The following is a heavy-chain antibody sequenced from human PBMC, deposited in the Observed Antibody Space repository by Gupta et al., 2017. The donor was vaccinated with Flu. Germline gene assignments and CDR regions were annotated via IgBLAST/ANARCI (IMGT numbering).Heavy chain of an antibody. V-gene: IGHV3-23*01. D-gene: IGHD3-16*01. J-gene: IGHJ4*02. Sequence: EVLLLESGGGLVQPGGSLRLFCAASGFSFSTHATIWVRHAPGKGLEWISTIDGPGTNTYFADSVRGRFTISRDNSKSTLYLQMNRLSAEDTAVYYCAKRGSWGFFDYWGQGTLVIVSS. CDR2: IDGPGTNT. CDR3: AKRGSWGFFDY. CDR1: GFSFSTHA.